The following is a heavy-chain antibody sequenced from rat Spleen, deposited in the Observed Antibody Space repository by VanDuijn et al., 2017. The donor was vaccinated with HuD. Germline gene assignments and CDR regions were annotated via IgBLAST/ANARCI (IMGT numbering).Heavy chain of an antibody. J-gene: IGHJ4*01. CDR1: GFTFNNYW. Sequence: EVQLVESGGGLVQPGRSLKLSCAASGFTFNNYWMTWIRQAPGKGLEWVASITNASGGTHYPDSVKGRFTISRDIAKSTLYLQMNDLRSEDTATYYCARPRPTTDYYYVLDAWGQGTSVTVSS. D-gene: IGHD1-6*01. V-gene: IGHV5-31*01. CDR2: ITNASGGT. CDR3: ARPRPTTDYYYVLDA.